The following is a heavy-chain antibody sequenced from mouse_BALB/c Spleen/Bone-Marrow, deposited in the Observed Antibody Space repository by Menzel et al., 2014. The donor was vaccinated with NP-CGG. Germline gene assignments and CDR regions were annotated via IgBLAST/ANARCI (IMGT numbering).Heavy chain of an antibody. Sequence: QVQLQQSGAELVRPGSSVKISCKASGYAFSSYWMNWVKQRPGQGLEWIGQIYPGDGDTNYNGNFKDKATLTVDRSSSTAFMQLSSLTSEDSAVYFCARWYMDPHFAMDYWGPGTSVTVSS. CDR2: IYPGDGDT. J-gene: IGHJ4*01. D-gene: IGHD1-1*02. CDR3: ARWYMDPHFAMDY. V-gene: IGHV1-80*01. CDR1: GYAFSSYW.